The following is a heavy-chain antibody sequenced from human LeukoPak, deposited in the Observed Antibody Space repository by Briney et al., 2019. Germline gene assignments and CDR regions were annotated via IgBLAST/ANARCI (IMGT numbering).Heavy chain of an antibody. CDR1: GYTVTTYG. CDR2: ISAYNGNT. CDR3: ARAYCSSTSCLGPDY. D-gene: IGHD2-2*01. V-gene: IGHV1-18*01. Sequence: ASVKVSCKASGYTVTTYGISWVRQAPGQGLEWMGWISAYNGNTNYAQKVQGRVTMTTDTSTSTAYMELRSLRSDDTAMYHCARAYCSSTSCLGPDYWGQGTLVTVSS. J-gene: IGHJ4*02.